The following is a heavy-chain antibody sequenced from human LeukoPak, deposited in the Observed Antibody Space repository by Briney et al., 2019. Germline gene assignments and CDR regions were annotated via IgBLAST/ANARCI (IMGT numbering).Heavy chain of an antibody. D-gene: IGHD3-22*01. V-gene: IGHV3-23*01. CDR3: AKPVGGGYYDSSGYYSPGDY. J-gene: IGHJ4*02. CDR2: ISASGGST. CDR1: GFTFSNYA. Sequence: GGSLRLSCAASGFTFSNYAMSWVRQAPGMGLEWVSGISASGGSTYYADSVKGRFTISRDNSKNTLYLQMNSLRAEDTAVYYCAKPVGGGYYDSSGYYSPGDYWGQGTLVTVSS.